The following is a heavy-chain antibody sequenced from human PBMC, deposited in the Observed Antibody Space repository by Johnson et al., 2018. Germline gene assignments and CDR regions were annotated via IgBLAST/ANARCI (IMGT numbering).Heavy chain of an antibody. Sequence: QVQLVQSGGGVVQPGRSLRLSCAASGFSFRSSGMFWVRQAPGKGLEWVATIWYDGTNPSSAESVKGRFSISIDNSKNTVYLQMNSLRFGDRAVYYCAGDNHMDVWGKGFAVTVSS. D-gene: IGHD7-27*01. V-gene: IGHV3-33*01. J-gene: IGHJ6*03. CDR2: IWYDGTNP. CDR1: GFSFRSSG. CDR3: AGDNHMDV.